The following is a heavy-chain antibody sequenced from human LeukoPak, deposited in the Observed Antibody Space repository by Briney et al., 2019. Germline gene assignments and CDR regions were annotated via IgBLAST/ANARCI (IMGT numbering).Heavy chain of an antibody. J-gene: IGHJ4*02. Sequence: GGSLRLSCAASGFTFSSYRMNWVRQAPGKGLEWVSSISSSANYADSVKGRFTISRDNAKDSLYLHMNSLRAEDTAVYYCASTSIIRGYDHDQYYWGQGALVTVSS. CDR1: GFTFSSYR. CDR2: ISSSA. CDR3: ASTSIIRGYDHDQYY. V-gene: IGHV3-21*01. D-gene: IGHD5-12*01.